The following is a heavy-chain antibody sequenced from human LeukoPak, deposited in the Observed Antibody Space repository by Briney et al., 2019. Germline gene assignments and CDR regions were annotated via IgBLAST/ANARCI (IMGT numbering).Heavy chain of an antibody. CDR1: GFTFSSYA. J-gene: IGHJ4*02. Sequence: PGGSLRLSCAASGFTFSSYAMSWVRQAPGKGLEWVSAISGSGGSTYYADSVKGRFTISRDNPKNTLYLQMNSLRAEDTAVYYCAKDGRIAAAGRDAFGYWGQGTLVTVSS. D-gene: IGHD6-13*01. V-gene: IGHV3-23*01. CDR2: ISGSGGST. CDR3: AKDGRIAAAGRDAFGY.